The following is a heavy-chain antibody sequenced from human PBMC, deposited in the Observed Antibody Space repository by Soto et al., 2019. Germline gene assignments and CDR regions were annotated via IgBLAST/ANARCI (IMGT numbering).Heavy chain of an antibody. Sequence: QMQLVQSGPEVKKPGTSVKVSCKASGFTFTSSAVQWVRQARGQRLEWIGWIVVGSGNTNYAQKFQERVTITRDMSTSTAYMELSSLRSEDTAVYYCAAESSSGWINNFDYWGQGTLVTVSS. CDR2: IVVGSGNT. CDR1: GFTFTSSA. V-gene: IGHV1-58*01. CDR3: AAESSSGWINNFDY. D-gene: IGHD6-19*01. J-gene: IGHJ4*02.